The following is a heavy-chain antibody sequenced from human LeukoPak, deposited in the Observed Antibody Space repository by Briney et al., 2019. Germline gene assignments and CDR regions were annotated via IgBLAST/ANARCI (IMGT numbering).Heavy chain of an antibody. V-gene: IGHV4-34*01. CDR2: INHSGST. Sequence: SETLSLTCAVYGGSFSGYYWSWIRQPPGKGLEWIGEINHSGSTDYNPSLKSRVTVSVDTSKNQFSLKLSSVTAADTAVYYCARHPPAPSSYYYDSSGYFDLWGRGTLVTVSS. D-gene: IGHD3-22*01. J-gene: IGHJ2*01. CDR1: GGSFSGYY. CDR3: ARHPPAPSSYYYDSSGYFDL.